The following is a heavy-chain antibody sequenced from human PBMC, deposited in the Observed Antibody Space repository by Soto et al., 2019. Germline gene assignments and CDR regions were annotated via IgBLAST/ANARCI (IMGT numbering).Heavy chain of an antibody. V-gene: IGHV3-48*02. Sequence: PGGSLRLSCAASGFTFSSYSMNWVRQAPGKGLEWVSYISSSSTIYYADSVKGRFTISRDNAKNSLYLQMNSLRDEDTAVYYCARGQQLWSYYYGMDVWGQGTTVTVSS. CDR1: GFTFSSYS. J-gene: IGHJ6*02. CDR2: ISSSSTI. CDR3: ARGQQLWSYYYGMDV. D-gene: IGHD5-18*01.